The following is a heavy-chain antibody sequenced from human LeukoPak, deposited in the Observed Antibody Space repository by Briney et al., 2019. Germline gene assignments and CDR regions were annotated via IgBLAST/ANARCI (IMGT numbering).Heavy chain of an antibody. Sequence: ASVKVSCKASGYTFTSYYMHWVRQAPGQGLEWMGIINPSGGSTSYAQKFQGRVTMTRDMSTSTVYMELSSLRSEDTAVYYCARSFAYYYDSSGYYVPDAFDIWGQGTMVTVSS. V-gene: IGHV1-46*01. CDR3: ARSFAYYYDSSGYYVPDAFDI. D-gene: IGHD3-22*01. J-gene: IGHJ3*02. CDR2: INPSGGST. CDR1: GYTFTSYY.